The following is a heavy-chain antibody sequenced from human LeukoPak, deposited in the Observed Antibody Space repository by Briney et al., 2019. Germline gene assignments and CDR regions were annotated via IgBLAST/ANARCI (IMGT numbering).Heavy chain of an antibody. J-gene: IGHJ4*02. V-gene: IGHV3-21*01. Sequence: GGSLRLSCAASGFTFSSYSMNWVRQAPGKGLEWVSSISSSSSYIYYADSVKGRFAISRDNAKNTLYLQMNSLRAEDTAVYYCTRDLVGATSDFWGQGTLVTVSS. CDR2: ISSSSSYI. CDR3: TRDLVGATSDF. D-gene: IGHD1-26*01. CDR1: GFTFSSYS.